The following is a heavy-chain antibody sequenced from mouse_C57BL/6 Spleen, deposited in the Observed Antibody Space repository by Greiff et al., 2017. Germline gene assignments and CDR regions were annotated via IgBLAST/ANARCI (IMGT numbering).Heavy chain of an antibody. CDR2: INPNNGGT. CDR3: ATIYYGNLFAY. D-gene: IGHD2-1*01. Sequence: VQLQQSGPELVKPGASVKISCKASGYTFTDYYMNWVKQSHGKSLEWIGDINPNNGGTSYNQKFKGKATLTVDKSSSTAYMELRSLTSEDSAVYYCATIYYGNLFAYWGQGTLVTVSA. CDR1: GYTFTDYY. V-gene: IGHV1-26*01. J-gene: IGHJ3*01.